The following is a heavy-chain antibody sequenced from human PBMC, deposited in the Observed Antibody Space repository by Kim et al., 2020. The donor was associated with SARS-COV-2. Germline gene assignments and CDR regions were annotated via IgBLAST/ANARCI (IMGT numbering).Heavy chain of an antibody. CDR2: IYYSGST. D-gene: IGHD2-21*02. Sequence: SETLSLTCTVSGGSISSYYWSWIRQPPGKGLEWIGYIYYSGSTNYNPSLKSRVTISVDTSKNQFSLKLSSVTAADTAVYYCARGVVTTRELDYWGQGTLVTVSS. V-gene: IGHV4-59*13. CDR3: ARGVVTTRELDY. J-gene: IGHJ4*02. CDR1: GGSISSYY.